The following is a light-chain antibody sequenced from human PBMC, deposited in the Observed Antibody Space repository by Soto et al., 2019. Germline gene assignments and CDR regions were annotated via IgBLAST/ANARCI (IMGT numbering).Light chain of an antibody. CDR2: WAS. CDR3: QQYHSAPWT. Sequence: DIVMTQSPDSLAVSLGERATINCKSSQSVLYSSNNKNYLAWFQQKPGQRPKLLIYWASTRESGVPDRFSSRGSGTDFTLTISSLQAEYVAVYYCQQYHSAPWTFGQGTKVDIK. J-gene: IGKJ1*01. CDR1: QSVLYSSNNKNY. V-gene: IGKV4-1*01.